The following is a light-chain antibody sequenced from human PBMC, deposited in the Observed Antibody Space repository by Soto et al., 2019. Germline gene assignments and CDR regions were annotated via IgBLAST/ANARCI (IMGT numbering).Light chain of an antibody. J-gene: IGKJ1*01. CDR2: AAS. CDR1: QGIINN. CDR3: QKYNSAPWT. Sequence: DIQMTQSPSSLSASVGDRVTITCRASQGIINNLAWYQQKPGKVPELVIYAASTLQSGVPSRFSGSGSGTEFTLTISSLQPEDVATYYCQKYNSAPWTFGQGTKVEIK. V-gene: IGKV1-27*01.